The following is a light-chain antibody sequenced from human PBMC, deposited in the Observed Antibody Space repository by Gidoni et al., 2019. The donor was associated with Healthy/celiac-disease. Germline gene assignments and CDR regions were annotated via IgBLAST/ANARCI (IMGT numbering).Light chain of an antibody. J-gene: IGKJ3*01. Sequence: DIQMTQSPSSLSASVGDRVTLTCRARQSISSYLNWYQQKPGKAPKLLIYAAASLQSGVPSRFSGSGSGTDFTLTISCLQSEDFATYYCQQSYSTLIFTFGPGTKVDIK. CDR2: AAA. CDR1: QSISSY. CDR3: QQSYSTLIFT. V-gene: IGKV1-39*01.